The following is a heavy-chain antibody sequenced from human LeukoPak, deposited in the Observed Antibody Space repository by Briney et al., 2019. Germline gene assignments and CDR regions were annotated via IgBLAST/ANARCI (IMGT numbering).Heavy chain of an antibody. V-gene: IGHV5-51*01. D-gene: IGHD6-13*01. Sequence: GESLKISCKHSEYGFPNYCIGWARQMPGKGLEWMGIIYPDDSDTRYSPSFQGQVTISADRSINTAYLQWSSLKAADTAMYYCAIGRGGQQLGDSWGQGTLVIVSS. CDR1: EYGFPNYC. CDR2: IYPDDSDT. J-gene: IGHJ5*01. CDR3: AIGRGGQQLGDS.